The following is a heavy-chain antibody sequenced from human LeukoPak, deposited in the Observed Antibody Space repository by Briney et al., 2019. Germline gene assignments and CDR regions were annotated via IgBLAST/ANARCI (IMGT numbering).Heavy chain of an antibody. D-gene: IGHD3-10*01. CDR1: GFTFSSYS. CDR3: ARDFPSRYGSGSYYSFDY. J-gene: IGHJ4*02. Sequence: GGSLRLSCAASGFTFSSYSMNWVRQAPGKGLELVSSISSSSSYIYYADSVKGRFTISRDNAKNSLYLQMNSLRAEDTAVYYCARDFPSRYGSGSYYSFDYWGQGTLVTVSS. V-gene: IGHV3-21*01. CDR2: ISSSSSYI.